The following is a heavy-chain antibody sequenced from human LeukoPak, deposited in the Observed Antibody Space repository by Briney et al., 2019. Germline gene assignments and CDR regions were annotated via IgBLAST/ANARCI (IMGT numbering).Heavy chain of an antibody. CDR1: GFTFSSYG. CDR3: AKDRYSSGWTAFDY. Sequence: GGSLRLPCAASGFTFSSYGMHWVRQAPGKGLEWVAVISYDGSTKYYPDFVKGRFTISRDNSKNTLYLQMNSLRAEDTAVYYCAKDRYSSGWTAFDYWGQGTLVTVSS. CDR2: ISYDGSTK. J-gene: IGHJ4*02. D-gene: IGHD6-19*01. V-gene: IGHV3-30*18.